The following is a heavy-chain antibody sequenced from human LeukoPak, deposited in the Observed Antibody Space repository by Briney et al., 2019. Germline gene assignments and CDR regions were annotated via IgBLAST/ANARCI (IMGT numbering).Heavy chain of an antibody. D-gene: IGHD3-10*02. J-gene: IGHJ6*04. CDR2: ISSSGSTI. CDR1: GFTFSSFG. V-gene: IGHV3-48*04. CDR3: AELGITKIGGV. Sequence: GGSLRLSCAASGFTFSSFGMHWVRQAPGKGLEWVSYISSSGSTIYYADSVKGRFTISRDNAKNSLYLQMNSLRAEDTAVYYCAELGITKIGGVWGKGTTVNISS.